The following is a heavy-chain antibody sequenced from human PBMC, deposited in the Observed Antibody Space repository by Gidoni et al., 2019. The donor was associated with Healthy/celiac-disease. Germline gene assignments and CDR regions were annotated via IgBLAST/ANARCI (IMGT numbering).Heavy chain of an antibody. J-gene: IGHJ4*02. D-gene: IGHD3-10*01. Sequence: QVQLVESGGGVVPPGRSLRLSCAAPAFTVSSYAMHCVRQAPGKGLEWVAVISYDGSNKYYADSVKGRFTISRDNSKNTLYLQMNSLRAEDTAVYYCARLRSGLDYWGQGTLVTVSS. CDR3: ARLRSGLDY. V-gene: IGHV3-30-3*01. CDR1: AFTVSSYA. CDR2: ISYDGSNK.